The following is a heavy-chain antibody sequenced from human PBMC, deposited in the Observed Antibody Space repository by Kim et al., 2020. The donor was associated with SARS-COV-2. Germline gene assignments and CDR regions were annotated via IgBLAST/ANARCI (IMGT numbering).Heavy chain of an antibody. Sequence: GGSLRLSCAASGFTFSSYWMHWVRQAPGKGLVWVSRINSDGSSTSYADSVKGRFTISRDNAKNTLYLQMNSLRAEDTAVYYCARVPYYDILTGYSASFDYWGQGTLVTVSS. CDR2: INSDGSST. CDR3: ARVPYYDILTGYSASFDY. D-gene: IGHD3-9*01. J-gene: IGHJ4*02. V-gene: IGHV3-74*01. CDR1: GFTFSSYW.